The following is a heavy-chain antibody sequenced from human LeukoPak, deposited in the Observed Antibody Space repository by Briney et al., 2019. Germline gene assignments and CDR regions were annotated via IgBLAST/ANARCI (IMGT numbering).Heavy chain of an antibody. D-gene: IGHD5-18*01. J-gene: IGHJ4*02. CDR3: ARAPRGYSYGFPRSLDY. Sequence: GASVKVSCKASGYTFTSYDINWVRQATGQGLEWMGWMNPNSGNTGYAQKLQGRVTMTPDTSTSTAYMELRSLRSDDTAVYYCARAPRGYSYGFPRSLDYWGQGTLVTVSS. CDR1: GYTFTSYD. CDR2: MNPNSGNT. V-gene: IGHV1-8*01.